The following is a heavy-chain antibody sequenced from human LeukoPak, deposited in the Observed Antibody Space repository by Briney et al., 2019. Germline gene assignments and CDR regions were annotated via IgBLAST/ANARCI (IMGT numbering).Heavy chain of an antibody. Sequence: SVKVSCKASGGTFSSYAISWVRQAPGQGPEWMGRIIPILGIANYAQKFQGRVTITADKSTSTAYMELSSLRSEDTAVYYCAKTGDHEYWGQGTLVTVSS. D-gene: IGHD2-21*02. J-gene: IGHJ4*02. V-gene: IGHV1-69*04. CDR1: GGTFSSYA. CDR2: IIPILGIA. CDR3: AKTGDHEY.